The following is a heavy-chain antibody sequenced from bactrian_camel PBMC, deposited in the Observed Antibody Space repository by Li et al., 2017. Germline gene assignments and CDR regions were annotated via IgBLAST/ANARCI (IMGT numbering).Heavy chain of an antibody. D-gene: IGHD7*01. J-gene: IGHJ6*01. CDR3: ATWWSVGF. Sequence: VQLVESGGDLVQPRGSLRLSCATSLSTFTNYAMSWVRMVPGKGLEWVSAIEGNGRKTWYADSEKGRFTISRDNAKNTVALQMNSLKTEDTGVYYCATWWSVGFWGQGTQVTVS. CDR1: LSTFTNYA. CDR2: IEGNGRKT. V-gene: IGHV3S42*01.